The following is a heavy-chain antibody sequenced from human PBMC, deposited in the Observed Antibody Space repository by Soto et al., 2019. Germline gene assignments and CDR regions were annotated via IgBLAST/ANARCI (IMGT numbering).Heavy chain of an antibody. CDR1: LLFVGANY. Sequence: EVRLVQSGGGLVQPGGSLSPPFAASLLFVGANYRSWVRQAPGKGLEWVSLIYSGGGTDYAESVKGRFTISRDNSKNTLYLQMNSLKAEDTGIYYCATRMTTAPYWGQGTVVTVSS. CDR2: IYSGGGT. D-gene: IGHD4-17*01. J-gene: IGHJ4*02. CDR3: ATRMTTAPY. V-gene: IGHV3-66*01.